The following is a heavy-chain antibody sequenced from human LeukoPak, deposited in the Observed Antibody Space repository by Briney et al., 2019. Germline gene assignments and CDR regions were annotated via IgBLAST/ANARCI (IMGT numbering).Heavy chain of an antibody. Sequence: GGSLRLSCAASGFSFNTYGMHWVRQAPGKGLEWVAFIWFDGSNKYYADSVKGRFTISRDNSKNTLYLYVNSLRAEDTAVYYCARDSGRDSSGHNAFNLWGQGTMVTVSS. CDR2: IWFDGSNK. D-gene: IGHD3-22*01. CDR1: GFSFNTYG. V-gene: IGHV3-33*01. J-gene: IGHJ3*01. CDR3: ARDSGRDSSGHNAFNL.